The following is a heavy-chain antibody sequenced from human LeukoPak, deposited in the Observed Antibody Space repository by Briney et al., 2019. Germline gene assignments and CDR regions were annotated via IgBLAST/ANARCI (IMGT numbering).Heavy chain of an antibody. J-gene: IGHJ4*02. CDR2: ISAYNGNT. CDR1: GYTFTSYG. D-gene: IGHD3-9*01. Sequence: ASVKVSCKASGYTFTSYGISWVRQAPGQGLEWMGWISAYNGNTNYAQKLQGRVTMTTDTSTSTAYVELRSLRSDDTAVYYCARGYYDILTGYGYYFDYWGQGTLVTVSS. V-gene: IGHV1-18*04. CDR3: ARGYYDILTGYGYYFDY.